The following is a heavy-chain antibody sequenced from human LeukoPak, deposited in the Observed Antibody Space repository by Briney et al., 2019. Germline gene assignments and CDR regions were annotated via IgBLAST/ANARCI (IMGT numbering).Heavy chain of an antibody. D-gene: IGHD1-26*01. J-gene: IGHJ5*02. V-gene: IGHV4-4*02. CDR1: GVSISSSNW. Sequence: SETLSLTCAVSGVSISSSNWWSWVRQPPGKGLEWIGEIYHSGSTNYNPSLKSRVTISVDKSKNQFSLKLSSVTAADTAVYYCARGVVGATIFDVNWFDPWGQGTLVTVSS. CDR3: ARGVVGATIFDVNWFDP. CDR2: IYHSGST.